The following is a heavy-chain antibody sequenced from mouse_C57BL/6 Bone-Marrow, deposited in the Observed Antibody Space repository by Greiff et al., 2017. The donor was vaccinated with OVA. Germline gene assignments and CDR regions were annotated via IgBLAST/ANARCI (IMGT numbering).Heavy chain of an antibody. CDR3: ARGGYSKVYFDY. J-gene: IGHJ2*01. CDR2: IDPNSGGT. V-gene: IGHV1-62-3*01. D-gene: IGHD2-5*01. Sequence: QVQLQQSGAELVKPGASVKLSCKASGYTFTSYWMHWVKQRPGRGLEWIGRIDPNSGGTKYNGKFKGKATLTADKSSSTAYMQLSSLTSEDSAVYFCARGGYSKVYFDYWGQGTTLTVSS. CDR1: GYTFTSYW.